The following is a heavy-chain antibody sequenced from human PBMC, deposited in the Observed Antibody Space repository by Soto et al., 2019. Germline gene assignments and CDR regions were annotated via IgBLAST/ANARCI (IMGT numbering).Heavy chain of an antibody. CDR2: IIPIFGTA. J-gene: IGHJ6*02. V-gene: IGHV1-69*13. CDR3: ARAVGGYSGYDDENCYYYYGMDV. D-gene: IGHD5-12*01. CDR1: GGTFSSYA. Sequence: ASVKVSCKASGGTFSSYAISWVRQAPGQGLEWMGGIIPIFGTANYAQKFQGRVTITADESTSTAYMELSSLRSEDTAVYYCARAVGGYSGYDDENCYYYYGMDVWGQGTTVTVSS.